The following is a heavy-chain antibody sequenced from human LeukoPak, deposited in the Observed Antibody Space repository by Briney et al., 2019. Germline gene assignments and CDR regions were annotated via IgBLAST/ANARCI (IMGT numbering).Heavy chain of an antibody. CDR1: GFTFSTYT. J-gene: IGHJ4*02. Sequence: PGGALRLSCAASGFTFSTYTMNWVRQTPGRGLEWVSSISTNSGHIYYADSVKGRFTISRDNVRSSLYLQMNSLRAEDTAVYYCAAGGDPLDYWGQGTLVTVSP. D-gene: IGHD2-21*01. CDR3: AAGGDPLDY. CDR2: ISTNSGHI. V-gene: IGHV3-21*01.